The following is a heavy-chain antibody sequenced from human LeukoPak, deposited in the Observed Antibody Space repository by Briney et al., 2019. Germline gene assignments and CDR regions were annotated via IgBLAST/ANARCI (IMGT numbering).Heavy chain of an antibody. D-gene: IGHD1/OR15-1a*01. J-gene: IGHJ4*02. V-gene: IGHV5-51*03. CDR2: IFPGDSDT. CDR1: GYTFTTHW. Sequence: GESLKLSCKGSGYTFTTHWIAWVRQMPGKGLEWMGIIFPGDSDTTYSPSFEGQVTISADKSINTAYLQWSSLKASDTAMYYCATSESQTRFDFWGQGTLVTVSS. CDR3: ATSESQTRFDF.